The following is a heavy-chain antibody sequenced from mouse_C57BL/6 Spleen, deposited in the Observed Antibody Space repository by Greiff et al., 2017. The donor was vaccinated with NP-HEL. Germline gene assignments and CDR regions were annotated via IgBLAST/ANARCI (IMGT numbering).Heavy chain of an antibody. D-gene: IGHD4-1*01. CDR3: ASTWDFDY. CDR1: GYTFTDYY. CDR2: INPNNGGT. Sequence: EVQLQQSGPELVKPGASVKISCKASGYTFTDYYMNWVKQSHGKSLEWIGDINPNNGGTSYNQKFKGKATLTVDKSSSTAYMELRSLTSEDSAVYYCASTWDFDYWGQGTTLTVSS. J-gene: IGHJ2*01. V-gene: IGHV1-26*01.